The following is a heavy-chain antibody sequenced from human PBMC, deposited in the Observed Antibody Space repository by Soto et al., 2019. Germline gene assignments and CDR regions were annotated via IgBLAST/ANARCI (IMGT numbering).Heavy chain of an antibody. CDR1: GFTFSSYA. Sequence: GGSLRLSCAASGFTFSSYAMSWVRQAPGKGLEWVSATSGSGVSTYYADSVKGRFTISRDISKNTLYLQMNSLRAEDTAVYYCAKDLSGSRHDAFDIWGQGTMVTVSS. CDR3: AKDLSGSRHDAFDI. V-gene: IGHV3-23*01. J-gene: IGHJ3*02. D-gene: IGHD3-3*01. CDR2: TSGSGVST.